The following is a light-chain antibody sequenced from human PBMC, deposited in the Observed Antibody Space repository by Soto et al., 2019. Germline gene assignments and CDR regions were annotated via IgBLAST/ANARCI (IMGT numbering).Light chain of an antibody. Sequence: SNLSVSAGALENITCRASQTISSWLAWYQQKPGKGPKLLIYKASHLESGVPSRFSGSGSGTEFTLTISSLQPEDFTTYYCQLYDICSVPFG. J-gene: IGKJ2*01. CDR2: KAS. V-gene: IGKV1-5*03. CDR3: QLYDICSVP. CDR1: QTISSW.